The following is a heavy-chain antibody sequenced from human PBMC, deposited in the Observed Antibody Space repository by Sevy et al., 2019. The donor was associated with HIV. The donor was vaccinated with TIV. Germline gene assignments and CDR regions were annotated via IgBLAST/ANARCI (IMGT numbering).Heavy chain of an antibody. Sequence: ASVKVSCKISGYKVDMYGIAWVRQAPGQGLEWMGWTSTYNGNTNYAQNFQGRVTMTTDTSTSVVYMELGGLRPDETAVYYCARATGMAVAGTGRYFDFWGQGTLVTVSS. J-gene: IGHJ4*01. D-gene: IGHD6-19*01. CDR2: TSTYNGNT. CDR3: ARATGMAVAGTGRYFDF. CDR1: GYKVDMYG. V-gene: IGHV1-18*04.